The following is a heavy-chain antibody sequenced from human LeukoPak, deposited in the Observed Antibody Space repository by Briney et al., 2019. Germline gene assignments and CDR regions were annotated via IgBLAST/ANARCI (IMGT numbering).Heavy chain of an antibody. CDR3: ARDLRIWHYYYMDV. CDR2: ISISGSTI. Sequence: GGSLRLSCAASGFTFSDYYMSWIRQAPRKGLEWVSYISISGSTIYYADSVKGRFTISRDNAKNSLYLQMNSLRAEDTAVYYCARDLRIWHYYYMDVWGKGTTVTVSS. CDR1: GFTFSDYY. J-gene: IGHJ6*03. V-gene: IGHV3-11*01.